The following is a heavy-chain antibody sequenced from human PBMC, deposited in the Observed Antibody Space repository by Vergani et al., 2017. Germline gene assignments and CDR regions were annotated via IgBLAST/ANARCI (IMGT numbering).Heavy chain of an antibody. CDR1: GFTFSSYG. J-gene: IGHJ4*02. Sequence: QVQLVESGGGVVQPGGSLRLSCAASGFTFSSYGMHWVRQAPGTGLEWVAFIRYDGSNKYYADSVKGRFTISRDNSKNTLYLQMNSLRDEDTAVYYCAKDRPDAARWGSGSYQGGFDYWGQGTLVTVSS. CDR2: IRYDGSNK. V-gene: IGHV3-30*02. D-gene: IGHD1-26*01. CDR3: AKDRPDAARWGSGSYQGGFDY.